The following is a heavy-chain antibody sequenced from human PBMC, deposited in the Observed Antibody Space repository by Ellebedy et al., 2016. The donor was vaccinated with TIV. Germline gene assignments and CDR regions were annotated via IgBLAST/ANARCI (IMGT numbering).Heavy chain of an antibody. Sequence: PGGSLRLSCEASGFSFRSYWMSWVRQAPGKGLEWVANIYQDGSVQYYLDSLKGRFTISRDNAINSLFPQLNSPRVEDTAVYYCARRGSYGDYAVQVNNWFDRWGQGTLVTV. D-gene: IGHD4-17*01. CDR3: ARRGSYGDYAVQVNNWFDR. CDR1: GFSFRSYW. J-gene: IGHJ5*02. V-gene: IGHV3-7*01. CDR2: IYQDGSVQ.